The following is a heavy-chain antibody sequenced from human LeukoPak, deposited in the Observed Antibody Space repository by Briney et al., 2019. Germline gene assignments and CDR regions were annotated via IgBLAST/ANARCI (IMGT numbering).Heavy chain of an antibody. D-gene: IGHD4-11*01. CDR3: ARGPTTVTPLDI. J-gene: IGHJ3*02. Sequence: GGSLRLSCAASGFTVSSNYMSWVRQAPGKGLEWVSVIYSGGSTYYADSVKGRFTISRDNSKNTLYLQMNSLRAEDTAVYYCARGPTTVTPLDIWGQGTMVTVSS. CDR2: IYSGGST. CDR1: GFTVSSNY. V-gene: IGHV3-66*02.